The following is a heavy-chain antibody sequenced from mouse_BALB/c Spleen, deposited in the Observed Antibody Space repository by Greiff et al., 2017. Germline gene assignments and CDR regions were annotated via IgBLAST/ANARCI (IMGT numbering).Heavy chain of an antibody. V-gene: IGHV3-2*02. D-gene: IGHD3-2*01. Sequence: DVKLQESGPGLVKPSQSLSLTCTVTGYSITSDYAWNWIRQFPGNKLEWMGYISYSGSTSYNPSLKSRISITRDTSKNQFFLQLNSVTTEDTATYYCARGFRTARATGGFAYWGQGTLVTVSA. CDR1: GYSITSDYA. CDR2: ISYSGST. CDR3: ARGFRTARATGGFAY. J-gene: IGHJ3*01.